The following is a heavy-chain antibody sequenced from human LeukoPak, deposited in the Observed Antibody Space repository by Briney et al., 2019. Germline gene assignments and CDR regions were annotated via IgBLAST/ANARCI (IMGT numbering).Heavy chain of an antibody. Sequence: GRSLRLSCAASGFTLVSYNIHWVRQAPGKGLEWVAGILYDGSTEYYADSVKGRFTVSRDNSNNMLYLQMNSLRAEDTAIYYCARELSSIAALVFSCFDYWGQGILVTVSS. CDR1: GFTLVSYN. CDR2: ILYDGSTE. V-gene: IGHV3-30*04. D-gene: IGHD6-6*01. CDR3: ARELSSIAALVFSCFDY. J-gene: IGHJ4*02.